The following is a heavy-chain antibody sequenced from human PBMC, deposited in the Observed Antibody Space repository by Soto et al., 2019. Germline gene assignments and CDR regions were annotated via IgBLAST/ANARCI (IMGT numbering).Heavy chain of an antibody. CDR2: IWYDGSNK. D-gene: IGHD3-10*01. V-gene: IGHV3-33*01. CDR3: ARYYGSGSLGHYYYYMDV. CDR1: GFTFSSYG. J-gene: IGHJ6*03. Sequence: GGSLRLSCAASGFTFSSYGMHWVRQAPGKGLEWVAVIWYDGSNKYYADSVKGRFTISRDNSKNTLYLQMNSLRAEDTAVYYCARYYGSGSLGHYYYYMDVWGKGTTVTVSS.